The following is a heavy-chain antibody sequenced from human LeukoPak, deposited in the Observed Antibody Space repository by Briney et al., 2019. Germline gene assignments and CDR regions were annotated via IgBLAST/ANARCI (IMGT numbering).Heavy chain of an antibody. J-gene: IGHJ5*02. Sequence: AASVTVSRKASGYTFTSYYMHWLRQAPAQGLEWMGIISPSDGSTSYAQKFQGRVTMTRDMSTSTVYMELSSLRSEDTAVYYCARDSSGSGYYGPHWFDPWGQGTLVTVSS. D-gene: IGHD3-22*01. V-gene: IGHV1-46*01. CDR3: ARDSSGSGYYGPHWFDP. CDR2: ISPSDGST. CDR1: GYTFTSYY.